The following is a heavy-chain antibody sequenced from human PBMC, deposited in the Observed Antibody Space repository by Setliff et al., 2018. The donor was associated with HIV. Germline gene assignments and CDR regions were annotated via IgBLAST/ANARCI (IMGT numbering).Heavy chain of an antibody. Sequence: PGGSLRLSCAASGFTFNNYAMGWVRQAPGKGLEWVSVIGGSGGSTYYADSVKGRFTISRDNSKNTLYLQMNSLRAEDTAVYYCAKGTYSYDSSGPDYWGQGTLVTVSS. CDR1: GFTFNNYA. D-gene: IGHD3-22*01. CDR2: IGGSGGST. V-gene: IGHV3-23*01. J-gene: IGHJ4*02. CDR3: AKGTYSYDSSGPDY.